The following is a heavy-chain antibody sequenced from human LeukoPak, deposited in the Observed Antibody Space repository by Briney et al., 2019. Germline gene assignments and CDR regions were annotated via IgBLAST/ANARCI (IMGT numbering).Heavy chain of an antibody. D-gene: IGHD6-19*01. Sequence: SETLSLTCTGSGGSISSYYWSWIRQPAGKGLEWIGRIYTSWSTNYNPSLKSRVTMSVDTSKNQFSLTLSSVTAADTAVYYCARDIAVAGTPWFDPWGQGSLVTVSS. CDR1: GGSISSYY. V-gene: IGHV4-4*07. J-gene: IGHJ5*02. CDR2: IYTSWST. CDR3: ARDIAVAGTPWFDP.